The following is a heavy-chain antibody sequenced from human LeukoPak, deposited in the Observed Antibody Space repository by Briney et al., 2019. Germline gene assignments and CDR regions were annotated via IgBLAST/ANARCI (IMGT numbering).Heavy chain of an antibody. J-gene: IGHJ4*02. D-gene: IGHD5-18*01. CDR3: AREDTAMAHIHYFDY. Sequence: SVKVSCKASGGTFSSYAISWVRQAPGQGLEWMGRIIPILGIANYAQKFQGRVTITADKSTSTAYMELSSLRSEDTAVYYCAREDTAMAHIHYFDYWVQGTLVTVSS. CDR2: IIPILGIA. V-gene: IGHV1-69*04. CDR1: GGTFSSYA.